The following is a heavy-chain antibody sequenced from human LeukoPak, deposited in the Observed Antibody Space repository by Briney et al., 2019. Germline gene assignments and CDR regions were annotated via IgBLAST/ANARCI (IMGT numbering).Heavy chain of an antibody. CDR1: GYTFTGYY. V-gene: IGHV1-8*02. Sequence: ASVKVSCKASGYTFTGYYMHWVRQAPGQGLEWMGWMNPNSGNTGYAQKFQGRVTMTRNTSISTAYMELSSLRSEDTAVYYCARRSVADYWGQEPWSPSPQ. CDR2: MNPNSGNT. J-gene: IGHJ4*01. CDR3: ARRSVADY. D-gene: IGHD6-19*01.